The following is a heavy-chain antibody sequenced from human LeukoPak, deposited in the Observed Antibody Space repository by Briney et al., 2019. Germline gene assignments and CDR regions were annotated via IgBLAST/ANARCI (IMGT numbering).Heavy chain of an antibody. CDR1: GFKFSSDW. V-gene: IGHV3-7*01. CDR3: ARHSSGYY. Sequence: GGSLRLSCPAPGFKFSSDWMSWVRQAPGKGLEWAANIKEDGSEKYYVASVKGRFTISRDNAKNSLYLQMNSLRAEDTAVYYCARHSSGYYWGQGTLVTVS. D-gene: IGHD3-22*01. J-gene: IGHJ4*02. CDR2: IKEDGSEK.